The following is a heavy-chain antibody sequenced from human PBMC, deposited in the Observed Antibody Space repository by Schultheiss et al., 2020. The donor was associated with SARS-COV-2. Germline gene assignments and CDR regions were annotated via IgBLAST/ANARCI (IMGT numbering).Heavy chain of an antibody. V-gene: IGHV3-66*02. Sequence: GESLKISCAASGFTVSSNYMSWVRQAPGKGLEWVSVIYSGGSTYYADSVKGRFTISRDNSKNTLYLQMNSLRAEDTAVYYCARRIAARLDYYYGMDVWGQGTTVTVSS. D-gene: IGHD6-6*01. CDR3: ARRIAARLDYYYGMDV. CDR2: IYSGGST. J-gene: IGHJ6*02. CDR1: GFTVSSNY.